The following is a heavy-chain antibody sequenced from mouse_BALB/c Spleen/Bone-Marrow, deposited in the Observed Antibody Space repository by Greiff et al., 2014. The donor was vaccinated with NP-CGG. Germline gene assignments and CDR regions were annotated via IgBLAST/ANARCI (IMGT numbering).Heavy chain of an antibody. CDR3: ARGRDYDVFAY. CDR2: IDPYDSET. J-gene: IGHJ3*01. Sequence: VQVVESGAELVRPGASVKLSCKASGYTFTSYWMNWVKQRPEQGLEWIGRIDPYDSETHYNQKFKDKAILTVDKSSSTAYMQLSSLTSGDSAVYYCARGRDYDVFAYWGQGTLVTVSA. V-gene: IGHV1-52*01. CDR1: GYTFTSYW. D-gene: IGHD2-4*01.